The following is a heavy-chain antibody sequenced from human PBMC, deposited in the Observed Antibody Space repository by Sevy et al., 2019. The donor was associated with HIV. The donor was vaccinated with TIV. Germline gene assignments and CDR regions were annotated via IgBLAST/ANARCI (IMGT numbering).Heavy chain of an antibody. J-gene: IGHJ4*02. CDR2: IWYDGSNK. Sequence: GGSLRLSCAASGFTFSSYGMHWVRQAPGKGLEWVAVIWYDGSNKYYADSVKGRFTISRDNSKNTLYLQMNSLRAEDTAVYYCARDNAREYPGYFDYWGQGTLVTVSS. CDR3: ARDNAREYPGYFDY. D-gene: IGHD2-2*01. V-gene: IGHV3-33*01. CDR1: GFTFSSYG.